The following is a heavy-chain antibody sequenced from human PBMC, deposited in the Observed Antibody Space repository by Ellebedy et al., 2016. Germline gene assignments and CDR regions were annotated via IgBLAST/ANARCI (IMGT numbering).Heavy chain of an antibody. Sequence: ASVKVSCKASGGTFSSYAISWVRQAPGQGLEWMGGIIPIFGTANYAQKFQGRVTMTRDTSTSTVYMELSSLRSEDTAVYYCARDRLGATAAEYYFDYWGQGTLVTVSS. D-gene: IGHD1-26*01. V-gene: IGHV1-69*05. CDR2: IIPIFGTA. CDR3: ARDRLGATAAEYYFDY. CDR1: GGTFSSYA. J-gene: IGHJ4*02.